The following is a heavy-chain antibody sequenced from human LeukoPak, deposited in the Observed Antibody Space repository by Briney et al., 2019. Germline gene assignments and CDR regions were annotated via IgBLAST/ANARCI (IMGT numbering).Heavy chain of an antibody. V-gene: IGHV1-2*04. J-gene: IGHJ6*02. D-gene: IGHD3-10*01. CDR3: ARDVPIYYYGSGRSYYYYGMDV. Sequence: ASVKVSCKASGYTFTGYYMHWVRQAPGQGLEWMGWINPNSGGTNYAQKFQGWVTMTRDTSISTAYMELSRLRSDDTAVYYCARDVPIYYYGSGRSYYYYGMDVWGQGTTVTVSS. CDR1: GYTFTGYY. CDR2: INPNSGGT.